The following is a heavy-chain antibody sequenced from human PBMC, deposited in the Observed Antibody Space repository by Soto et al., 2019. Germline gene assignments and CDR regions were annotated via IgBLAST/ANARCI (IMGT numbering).Heavy chain of an antibody. Sequence: QITLKESGPTLVRHTQTLTLTCTFTGFSLTTSGVGVGWIRQPPGKALEWLAGIYWVDDKRYSSSLKSRLTITCATTSNEVVHTMTDFEPVDTATYYGAHLHYYGLGSYSFDYWGQGTMVTVSS. D-gene: IGHD3-10*01. CDR2: IYWVDDK. CDR1: GFSLTTSGVG. J-gene: IGHJ4*02. CDR3: AHLHYYGLGSYSFDY. V-gene: IGHV2-5*02.